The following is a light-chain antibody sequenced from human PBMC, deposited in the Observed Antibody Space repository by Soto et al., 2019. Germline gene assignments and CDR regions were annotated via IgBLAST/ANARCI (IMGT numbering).Light chain of an antibody. CDR2: GNS. J-gene: IGLJ3*02. CDR1: SSNIGAGYG. V-gene: IGLV1-40*01. CDR3: QSYDSSLSGSNV. Sequence: QSVLTQPPSVSGAPGQRVTLSCTGSSSNIGAGYGVHWYQQLPGTAPKLLIYGNSNRPSGVPDRFSGSKSGTSASLAITGLQAEDEADYYCQSYDSSLSGSNVFGGGTKLTVL.